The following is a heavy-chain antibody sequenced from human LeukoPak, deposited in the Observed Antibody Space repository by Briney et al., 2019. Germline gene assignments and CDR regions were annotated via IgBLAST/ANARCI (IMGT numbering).Heavy chain of an antibody. J-gene: IGHJ4*02. CDR3: ARGGVSSRRDYFDY. D-gene: IGHD6-13*01. Sequence: SETLSLTCTVSGYSISSGYYWGWIRQPPGKGLEWIGYIYYSGSTNYNPSLKSRVTISVDTSKNQFSLKLSSVTAADTAVYYCARGGVSSRRDYFDYWGQGTLVTVSS. CDR1: GYSISSGYY. V-gene: IGHV4-38-2*02. CDR2: IYYSGST.